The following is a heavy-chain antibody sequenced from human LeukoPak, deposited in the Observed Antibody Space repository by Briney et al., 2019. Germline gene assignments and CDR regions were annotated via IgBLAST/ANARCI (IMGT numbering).Heavy chain of an antibody. J-gene: IGHJ4*02. CDR3: AKSMGIAVANPGDY. CDR1: GFTFSIYD. V-gene: IGHV3-23*01. Sequence: PGGSLRLSCAASGFTFSIYDMSWVRQSPGKGLEWVSTISGSGGSTYYADSVKGRFTISRDNSKNTLYLQMNSLRAEDTAVYYCAKSMGIAVANPGDYWGQGTLVTVSS. CDR2: ISGSGGST. D-gene: IGHD6-19*01.